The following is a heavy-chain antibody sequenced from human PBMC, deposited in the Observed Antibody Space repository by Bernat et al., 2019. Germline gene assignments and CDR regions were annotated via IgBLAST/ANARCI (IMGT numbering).Heavy chain of an antibody. CDR2: INSDGSST. D-gene: IGHD3-3*01. J-gene: IGHJ4*02. Sequence: EVQLVESGGGLVQPGGSLRLSCAASGFTFSSYWMHWVRQAPGKGLVWVSRINSDGSSTSYADSVKGRFTISRDNAKNTLYLQMNSLRAEDTAVYYCARGDITIFGVVTSIDYWGQGTLVTVSS. V-gene: IGHV3-74*01. CDR3: ARGDITIFGVVTSIDY. CDR1: GFTFSSYW.